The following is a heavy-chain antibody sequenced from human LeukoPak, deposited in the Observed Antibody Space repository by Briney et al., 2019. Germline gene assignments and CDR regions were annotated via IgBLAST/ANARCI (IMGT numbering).Heavy chain of an antibody. CDR3: ARGGPPVLTGYPHFDY. CDR1: GYTFTGYY. D-gene: IGHD3-9*01. Sequence: ASVKVSCKASGYTFTGYYMHWVRQAPGQRLEWMGWINAGNGNTKYSQKFQGRVTITRDTSASTAYMELSSLRSEDTAVYYCARGGPPVLTGYPHFDYWGQGTLVTVSS. CDR2: INAGNGNT. V-gene: IGHV1-3*01. J-gene: IGHJ4*02.